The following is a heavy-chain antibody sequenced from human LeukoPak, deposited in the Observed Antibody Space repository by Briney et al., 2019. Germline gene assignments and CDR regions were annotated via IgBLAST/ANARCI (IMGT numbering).Heavy chain of an antibody. CDR3: ARRGFFDY. CDR1: GASISDFY. V-gene: IGHV4-59*08. CDR2: MSNSGST. Sequence: SETLSLTCAISGASISDFYWSWIRQSPGKGLEWIGFMSNSGSTSYNPSLKSRVAISIDTSKNHLSLSLSSVTAADTAVYYCARRGFFDYWGQGTLVTVSS. J-gene: IGHJ4*02.